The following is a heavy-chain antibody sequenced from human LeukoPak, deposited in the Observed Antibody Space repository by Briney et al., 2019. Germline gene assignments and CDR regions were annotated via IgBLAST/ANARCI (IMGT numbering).Heavy chain of an antibody. J-gene: IGHJ4*01. CDR3: ARRGYYYGLAY. Sequence: GGSLRLSCAASGFIFSNYWLTWVRQAPGKGLEWVAYINQDGSEKYYVDSVKGRFTISRDNAYNSLYLQMNSLRAEDTAVYYCARRGYYYGLAYWGGGSLVSVSS. CDR2: INQDGSEK. D-gene: IGHD5-18*01. CDR1: GFIFSNYW. V-gene: IGHV3-7*05.